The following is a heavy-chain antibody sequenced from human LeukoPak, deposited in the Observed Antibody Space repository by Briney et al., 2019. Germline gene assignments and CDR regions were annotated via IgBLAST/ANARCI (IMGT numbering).Heavy chain of an antibody. Sequence: SETLSLTCTVSGGSISSYYWSWIRQPPGKGLEWIGYVYYSGSTNYNPSLKSRVTISVDTSKNQFSLKLSSVTAADTAVYYCARRDHSGYYYFRGQGTLVTVSS. J-gene: IGHJ4*02. CDR3: ARRDHSGYYYF. D-gene: IGHD3-22*01. CDR2: VYYSGST. CDR1: GGSISSYY. V-gene: IGHV4-59*08.